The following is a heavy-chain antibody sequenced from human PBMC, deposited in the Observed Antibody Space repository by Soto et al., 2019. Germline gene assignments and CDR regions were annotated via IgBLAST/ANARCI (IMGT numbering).Heavy chain of an antibody. CDR1: GFTVSSNY. Sequence: TGGSLRLSCAASGFTVSSNYMSWVRQAPGKGLEWVSVIYSGGSTYYADSVKGRFTMSRDNSKNTLYLQMYSLRGEDTAVYYCARDNWNLGYGMDVWGQGTTVTVSS. V-gene: IGHV3-53*01. CDR3: ARDNWNLGYGMDV. J-gene: IGHJ6*02. CDR2: IYSGGST. D-gene: IGHD1-7*01.